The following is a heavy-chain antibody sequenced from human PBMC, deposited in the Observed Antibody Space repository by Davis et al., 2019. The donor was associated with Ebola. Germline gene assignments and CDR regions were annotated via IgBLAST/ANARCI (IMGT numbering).Heavy chain of an antibody. D-gene: IGHD4-17*01. V-gene: IGHV3-21*01. Sequence: PGGSLRLSCAASGFTFSSYSMNWVRQAPGKGLEWVSSISSRSSYIYYADSVKGRFTISRDNAKNSLYLQMNSLRAEDTAVYYCARDVMTTVYWGQGTLVTVSS. CDR3: ARDVMTTVY. J-gene: IGHJ4*02. CDR1: GFTFSSYS. CDR2: ISSRSSYI.